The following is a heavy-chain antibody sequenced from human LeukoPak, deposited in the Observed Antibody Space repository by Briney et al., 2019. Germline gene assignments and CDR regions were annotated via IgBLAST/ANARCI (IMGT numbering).Heavy chain of an antibody. V-gene: IGHV1-2*02. J-gene: IGHJ6*03. CDR2: INPNSGGT. D-gene: IGHD6-6*01. CDR3: ARDIAIAARPGGLYYYYYYMDV. CDR1: GYTFTGYY. Sequence: ASVKVSCKASGYTFTGYYMHWVRQAPGQGLEWMGWINPNSGGTNYAQKFQGRVTVTRDTSISTAYMELSRLRSDDTAVYYCARDIAIAARPGGLYYYYYYMDVWGKGTTVTVSS.